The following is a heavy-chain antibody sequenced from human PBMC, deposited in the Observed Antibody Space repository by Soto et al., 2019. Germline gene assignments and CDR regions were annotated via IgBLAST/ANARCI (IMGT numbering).Heavy chain of an antibody. J-gene: IGHJ3*02. D-gene: IGHD3-22*01. Sequence: SETLSLTCTVSGGSISSYYWSWIRQPPGKGLEWIGYIYYSGSTNYNPSLKSRVTISVDTSKNHFSLKMSSVTAADTAVYYCARHFYDSSGYDAFDIWGQGTMVTVSS. CDR3: ARHFYDSSGYDAFDI. CDR1: GGSISSYY. V-gene: IGHV4-59*08. CDR2: IYYSGST.